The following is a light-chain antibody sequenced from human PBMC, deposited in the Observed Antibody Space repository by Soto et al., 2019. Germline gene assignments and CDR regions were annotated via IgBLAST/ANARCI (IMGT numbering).Light chain of an antibody. CDR3: QHYNSDPWT. CDR1: QTIRRW. J-gene: IGKJ1*01. Sequence: DIEMTQSPSTLSASVGDRLTITCRASQTIRRWLAWYQQRPGKAPKVLIYDASTLESGVPARFSGSASETEYTLTISTLQTEDSATNYCQHYNSDPWTFGQGTKVEIK. V-gene: IGKV1-5*01. CDR2: DAS.